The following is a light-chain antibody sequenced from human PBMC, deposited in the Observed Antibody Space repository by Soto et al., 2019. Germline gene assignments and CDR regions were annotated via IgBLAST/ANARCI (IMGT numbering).Light chain of an antibody. CDR1: SSDVGGYNH. CDR2: EVS. J-gene: IGLJ1*01. CDR3: SSYRSSSTLYV. Sequence: QSVLTQPASVSGSPGQSITISCTGTSSDVGGYNHVSWYQQYPGTAPKVMIYEVSNRPSGVSTRFSASKSGNTASLTISGLQAEDEADYYCSSYRSSSTLYVFGTGTKLTVL. V-gene: IGLV2-14*01.